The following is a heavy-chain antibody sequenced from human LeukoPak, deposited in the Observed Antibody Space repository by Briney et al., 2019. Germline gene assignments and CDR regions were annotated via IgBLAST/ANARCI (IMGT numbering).Heavy chain of an antibody. Sequence: GESLKISCKGSGYSFTSYWIGWVRQMPGKGLEWMGIIYPGDSDTRYSPSFQGQVTISADKSISTAYLQWSSLKASDTAMYYCARQGVGYCSGGSCPRPADAFDIWGQGTMVTVSS. V-gene: IGHV5-51*01. CDR1: GYSFTSYW. J-gene: IGHJ3*02. D-gene: IGHD2-15*01. CDR2: IYPGDSDT. CDR3: ARQGVGYCSGGSCPRPADAFDI.